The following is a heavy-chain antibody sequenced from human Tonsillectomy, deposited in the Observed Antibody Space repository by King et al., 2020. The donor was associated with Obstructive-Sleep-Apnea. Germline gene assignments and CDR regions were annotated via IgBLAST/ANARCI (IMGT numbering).Heavy chain of an antibody. Sequence: VQLVESGGGLVKPGGSLRLSCAASGFMFSDFYMSWIRQAPGKGLEWVSYISSRDVTTYHSDYVKGRLTISRDNAKNALYLQMNSLRAEDTAVYYCARDTYYSDNTYDYWGQGTLVTVSS. CDR2: ISSRDVTT. J-gene: IGHJ4*02. D-gene: IGHD3-22*01. V-gene: IGHV3-11*01. CDR3: ARDTYYSDNTYDY. CDR1: GFMFSDFY.